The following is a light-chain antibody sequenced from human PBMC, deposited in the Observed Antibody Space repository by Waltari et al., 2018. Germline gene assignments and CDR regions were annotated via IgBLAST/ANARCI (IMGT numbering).Light chain of an antibody. CDR3: QQYYAIPRT. CDR2: WAS. CDR1: QSVLYSSNNKNY. J-gene: IGKJ1*01. Sequence: DIVMTQSPDSLAVSLGERATINCKSSQSVLYSSNNKNYLAWYQQRPGQPPKLLNYWASTRESGVPDRFSGSGSGTDFTLTISSLLAEDVAVYYCQQYYAIPRTFGQGTKVEIK. V-gene: IGKV4-1*01.